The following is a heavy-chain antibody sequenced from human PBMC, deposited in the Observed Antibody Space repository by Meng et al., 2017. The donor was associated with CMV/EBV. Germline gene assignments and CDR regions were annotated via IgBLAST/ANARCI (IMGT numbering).Heavy chain of an antibody. CDR2: ISSSSNYI. CDR1: GFTFSSYS. J-gene: IGHJ6*02. V-gene: IGHV3-21*01. D-gene: IGHD3-3*01. CDR3: ARESTIFGVVIPNYYYYGMDV. Sequence: GGSLRLSCAASGFTFSSYSTNWVRQAPGKGLEWVSSISSSSNYIYYADSVKGRFTISRDNAKNSLYLQMNSLRAEDTAVYYCARESTIFGVVIPNYYYYGMDVWGQGTTVTVSS.